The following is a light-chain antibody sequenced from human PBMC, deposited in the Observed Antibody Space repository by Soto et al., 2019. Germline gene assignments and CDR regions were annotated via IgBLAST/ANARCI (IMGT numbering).Light chain of an antibody. V-gene: IGKV3-20*01. CDR1: QSVSSSY. CDR3: QQYGSSPLT. CDR2: GAS. Sequence: EIVLTQSPGALALSPVERATLSCRASQSVSSSYLAWYQQQPGQAPRLLIYGASSRATGIPDRFSGSGSGTDFTLTISRLEPEDFAFYYCQQYGSSPLTFGGGTKVDIK. J-gene: IGKJ4*01.